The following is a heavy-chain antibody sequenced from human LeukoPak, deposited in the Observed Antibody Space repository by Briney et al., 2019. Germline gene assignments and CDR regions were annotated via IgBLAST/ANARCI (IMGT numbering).Heavy chain of an antibody. V-gene: IGHV5-51*01. CDR2: IYPGDSDT. Sequence: GESLQISGEGSGSSFTSYWIGWVRQLPGKGLEWMGIIYPGDSDTRYSPSFQGQVTISAYKSISTAYLQWSSLKASDTAMYYCARHASSSSLLGMDVWGQGTTVTVSS. D-gene: IGHD6-6*01. J-gene: IGHJ6*02. CDR1: GSSFTSYW. CDR3: ARHASSSSLLGMDV.